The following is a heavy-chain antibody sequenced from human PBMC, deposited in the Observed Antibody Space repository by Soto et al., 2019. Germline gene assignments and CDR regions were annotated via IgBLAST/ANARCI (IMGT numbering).Heavy chain of an antibody. Sequence: ASVKVSCKASGDIFTGSYSHWVRLAPGQGLEWMGGINPSGGRATYPPKFLGRVTLIRDTSSSTVEMELSSLRAEDTALYFCARGHRSNWYAVEDWGQGALVTVSS. CDR2: INPSGGRA. CDR3: ARGHRSNWYAVED. V-gene: IGHV1-46*01. CDR1: GDIFTGSY. J-gene: IGHJ4*02. D-gene: IGHD6-13*01.